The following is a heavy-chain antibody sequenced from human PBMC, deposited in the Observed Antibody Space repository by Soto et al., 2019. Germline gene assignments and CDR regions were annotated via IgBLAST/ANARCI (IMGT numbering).Heavy chain of an antibody. CDR3: ARIRGYYGSGSYLYQYYFGY. D-gene: IGHD3-10*01. CDR2: INHSGST. J-gene: IGHJ4*02. CDR1: GGSFSGYY. Sequence: SETLSLTCAVYGGSFSGYYWIRIRQPPGEGLEWIGEINHSGSTNYNPSLKSRVTISVDTSKNQFSLKLSSVTAADTAVYYCARIRGYYGSGSYLYQYYFGYWGQGTLVTVSS. V-gene: IGHV4-34*01.